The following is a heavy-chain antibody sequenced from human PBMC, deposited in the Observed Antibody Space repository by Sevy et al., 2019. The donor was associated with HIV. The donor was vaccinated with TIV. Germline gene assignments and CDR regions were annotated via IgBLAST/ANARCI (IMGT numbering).Heavy chain of an antibody. D-gene: IGHD3-16*01. J-gene: IGHJ5*02. CDR3: ARHPLGNWFDL. CDR1: GGSISSTGHY. V-gene: IGHV4-39*01. Sequence: SETLSLTCNVSGGSISSTGHYWGWVRQSPGKTLEWIGSRFYSGGAYYNPSLQSRVTMSVDTSKNQFSLTVSSVTAADTAIYYCARHPLGNWFDLWGQGIQVTVSS. CDR2: RFYSGGA.